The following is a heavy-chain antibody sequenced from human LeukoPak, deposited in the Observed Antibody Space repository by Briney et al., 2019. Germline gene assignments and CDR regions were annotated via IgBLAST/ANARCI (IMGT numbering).Heavy chain of an antibody. V-gene: IGHV3-21*01. CDR2: ISSSSSYI. CDR3: ARDDGGYDYLLDY. J-gene: IGHJ4*02. Sequence: PGGSLRLFCAASGFTFSSYSMNWVRQAPGKGLEWVSSISSSSSYIYYADSVKGRFTISRDNAKNSLYLQMNSLRAEDTAVYYCARDDGGYDYLLDYWGQGTLVTVSS. CDR1: GFTFSSYS. D-gene: IGHD5-12*01.